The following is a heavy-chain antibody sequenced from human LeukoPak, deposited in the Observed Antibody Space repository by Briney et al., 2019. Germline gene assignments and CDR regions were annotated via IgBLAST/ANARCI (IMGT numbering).Heavy chain of an antibody. CDR1: GFTVSSNY. CDR2: IYSSGST. V-gene: IGHV3-66*01. CDR3: ARVNYYYDSSGYSFDY. D-gene: IGHD3-22*01. J-gene: IGHJ4*02. Sequence: GGSLRLSCAASGFTVSSNYMSWVRQAPGKGLEWVSVIYSSGSTYYADSVKGRFTISRDNSKNTLYLQVNSLRAEDTAVYYCARVNYYYDSSGYSFDYWGQGTLVTVSS.